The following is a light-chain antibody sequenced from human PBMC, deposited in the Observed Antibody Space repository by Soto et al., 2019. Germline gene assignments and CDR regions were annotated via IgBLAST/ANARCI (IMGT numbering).Light chain of an antibody. Sequence: EIVMTQSPATLSVSPGERATLSCRASQSVSSNLAWYQQKPGQPPRLLIYGASTRATGIPARFSGNRSGTEFALTISSLQSEDFAVYYCQQYNNWPPGMFGQGTKVEIK. V-gene: IGKV3-15*01. CDR3: QQYNNWPPGM. CDR2: GAS. J-gene: IGKJ1*01. CDR1: QSVSSN.